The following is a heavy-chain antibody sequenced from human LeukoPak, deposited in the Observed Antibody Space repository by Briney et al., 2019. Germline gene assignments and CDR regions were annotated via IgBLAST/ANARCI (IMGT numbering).Heavy chain of an antibody. CDR2: ISSTSIYI. CDR1: GFTFSSYS. CDR3: AKSSDYYGMDV. Sequence: PGGSLRLSCATSGFTFSSYSMSWVRQAPGKGLEWVSSISSTSIYIYYADSVKGRFTISRDNAKNSLFLQMNSLSAEDTAMYYCAKSSDYYGMDVWGQGTTVTVSS. V-gene: IGHV3-21*01. J-gene: IGHJ6*02.